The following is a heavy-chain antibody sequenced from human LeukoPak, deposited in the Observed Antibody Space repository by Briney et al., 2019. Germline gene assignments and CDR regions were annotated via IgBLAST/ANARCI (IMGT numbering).Heavy chain of an antibody. CDR1: GFTFSSYA. CDR2: VWYDGSKT. CDR3: ARGVDYYDSGGTIYY. Sequence: GGSLRLSCAASGFTFSSYAMHWVRQAPGKGLEWVAVVWYDGSKTYSADSVKGRITISRDDSKNTLYLQMSSLRAEDTAVYYCARGVDYYDSGGTIYYWGQGTLVTVSS. J-gene: IGHJ4*02. D-gene: IGHD3-22*01. V-gene: IGHV3-33*01.